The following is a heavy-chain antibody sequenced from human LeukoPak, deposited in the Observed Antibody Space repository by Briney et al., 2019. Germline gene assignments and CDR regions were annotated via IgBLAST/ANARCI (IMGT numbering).Heavy chain of an antibody. D-gene: IGHD5-18*01. CDR1: GFTFSSYA. V-gene: IGHV3-30*01. CDR3: ARDALKEDTAMVRGYYYYYYMDV. J-gene: IGHJ6*03. CDR2: ISYDGSNK. Sequence: LPGGSLRLSCAASGFTFSSYAMHWVRQAPGKGLEWVAVISYDGSNKYHADSVKGRFTISRDNSKNTLYLQMNSLRAEDTAVYYCARDALKEDTAMVRGYYYYYYMDVWGKGTTVTVSS.